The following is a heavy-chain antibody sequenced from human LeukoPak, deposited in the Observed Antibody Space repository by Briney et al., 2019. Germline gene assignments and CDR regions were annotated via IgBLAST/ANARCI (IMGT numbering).Heavy chain of an antibody. CDR1: GFTFSSYA. V-gene: IGHV3-23*01. CDR2: ISGSGGST. J-gene: IGHJ6*03. CDR3: AKDERFLEWPLDYYYYMDV. D-gene: IGHD3-3*01. Sequence: QPGGSLRLSCAASGFTFSSYAMSWVRQAPGKGLEWVSAISGSGGSTYYADSVKGRFTISRDNSKNTLYLQMNSLRAEDTAVYYCAKDERFLEWPLDYYYYMDVWGKGTTVTVSS.